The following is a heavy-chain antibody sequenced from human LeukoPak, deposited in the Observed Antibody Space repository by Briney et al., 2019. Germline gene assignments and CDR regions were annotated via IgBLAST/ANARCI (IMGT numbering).Heavy chain of an antibody. V-gene: IGHV3-33*01. Sequence: GRSLRLSCAASGFTFSSYGMHWVRQAPGKGLEWVAVIWYDGSNKYYADSVKGRFTISRDNSKNTLYLQMNSLRAEDTAVYYCARALRSYSSRGPGFAFDIWGQGTMVTVSS. J-gene: IGHJ3*02. CDR2: IWYDGSNK. CDR1: GFTFSSYG. CDR3: ARALRSYSSRGPGFAFDI. D-gene: IGHD6-13*01.